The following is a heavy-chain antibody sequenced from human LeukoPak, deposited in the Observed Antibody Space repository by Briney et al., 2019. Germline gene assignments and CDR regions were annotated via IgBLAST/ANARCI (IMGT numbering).Heavy chain of an antibody. Sequence: KPSETLSLTCAVYGGSFSGYYWSWIRQPPGKGLEWIGETNHSGSTNYNPSLKSRVTISVDTSKNQFSLKLSSVTAADTAVYYCARLGSVTVTTFFVYNWFDPWGQGTLVTVSS. J-gene: IGHJ5*02. V-gene: IGHV4-34*01. CDR3: ARLGSVTVTTFFVYNWFDP. CDR1: GGSFSGYY. D-gene: IGHD4-17*01. CDR2: TNHSGST.